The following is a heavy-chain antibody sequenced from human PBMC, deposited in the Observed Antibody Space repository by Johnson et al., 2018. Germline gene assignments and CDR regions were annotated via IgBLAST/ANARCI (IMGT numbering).Heavy chain of an antibody. V-gene: IGHV3-33*01. CDR2: IWYDGSNK. J-gene: IGHJ6*02. CDR3: ARDLRPYYYGMDV. CDR1: GFTFSSYG. Sequence: QVQLVQSGGGVVQPGRSLRLSCAASGFTFSSYGMHWVRQAPGKGLEWVAVIWYDGSNKYYADSVKGRFTISRDNSKNTLYLQMNSLRAEDTAVYYCARDLRPYYYGMDVWGQGTTVTVSS.